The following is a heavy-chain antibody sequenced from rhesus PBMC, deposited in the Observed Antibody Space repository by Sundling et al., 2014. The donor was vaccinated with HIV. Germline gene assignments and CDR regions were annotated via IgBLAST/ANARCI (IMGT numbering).Heavy chain of an antibody. CDR3: AIQYKYGLDS. Sequence: QVQLQESGPGLLKPSETLSLTCAVSGGSISADYWNWIRQPPGKGLEWIGFIGGSSGSTSYNPSLQSRVTISTDTSKNQFSLKLRSVTAADTAVYYCAIQYKYGLDSWGQGVVVTVSS. CDR1: GGSISADY. J-gene: IGHJ6*01. V-gene: IGHV4-165*02. D-gene: IGHD3-3*01. CDR2: IGGSSGST.